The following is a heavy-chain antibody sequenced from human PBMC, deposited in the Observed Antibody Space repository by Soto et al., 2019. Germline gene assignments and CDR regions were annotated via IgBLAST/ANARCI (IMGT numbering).Heavy chain of an antibody. D-gene: IGHD2-15*01. CDR2: IIPIFGTA. CDR1: GGTFSSYA. CDR3: ARSQGGSSSLDIYYYYYYGMDV. J-gene: IGHJ6*02. Sequence: QVQLVQSGAEVKKPGSSVKVSCKAPGGTFSSYAISWVRQAPGQGLEWMGGIIPIFGTAKYAQKFQGRVTITADEYTNTGYMELRSLRSEDTAVYYCARSQGGSSSLDIYYYYYYGMDVWGQGTTVTVSS. V-gene: IGHV1-69*01.